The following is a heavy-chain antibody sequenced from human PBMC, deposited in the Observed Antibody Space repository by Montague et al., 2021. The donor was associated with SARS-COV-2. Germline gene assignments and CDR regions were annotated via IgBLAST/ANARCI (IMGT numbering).Heavy chain of an antibody. V-gene: IGHV4-59*01. CDR3: VRVGDSNWYSFFDY. CDR1: GGSISSYY. J-gene: IGHJ4*02. CDR2: IFNSGST. D-gene: IGHD6-13*01. Sequence: SETLSLTCTVSGGSISSYYWSWIRQPPGKGLEWIGYIFNSGSTNYNPSLKSRVTISVDTSKNQLSLRLRSVTAAATAVYYCVRVGDSNWYSFFDYWGQGTLVTVSS.